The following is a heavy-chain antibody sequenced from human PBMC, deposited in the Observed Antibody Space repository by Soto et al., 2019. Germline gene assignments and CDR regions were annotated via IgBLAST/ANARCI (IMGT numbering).Heavy chain of an antibody. CDR2: INHSGST. CDR1: GVFFSGYY. CDR3: ARQAFIAARRYYYMDV. D-gene: IGHD6-6*01. V-gene: IGHV4-34*01. Sequence: SETLYVTCAVYGVFFSGYYWRWRRQPPGKGLEWIGEINHSGSTNYNPSLKSRVTISVDTSKNQFSLKLSSVTAADTAVYYCARQAFIAARRYYYMDVWGKGTTVT. J-gene: IGHJ6*03.